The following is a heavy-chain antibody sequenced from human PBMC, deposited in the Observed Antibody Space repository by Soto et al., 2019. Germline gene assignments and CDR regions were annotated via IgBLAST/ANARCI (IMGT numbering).Heavy chain of an antibody. CDR1: GGTFSSYA. CDR3: ARVLLRRIVRGDKYDY. CDR2: IIPIFGTA. D-gene: IGHD3-10*01. J-gene: IGHJ4*02. Sequence: QVQLVQSGAEVKKPGSSVKVSCKASGGTFSSYAISWVRQAPGQGLEWMGGIIPIFGTANYAQKFQGRVTITADESTSTAYMELSSLSSEDTAVYYCARVLLRRIVRGDKYDYWGQGTLVTVSS. V-gene: IGHV1-69*12.